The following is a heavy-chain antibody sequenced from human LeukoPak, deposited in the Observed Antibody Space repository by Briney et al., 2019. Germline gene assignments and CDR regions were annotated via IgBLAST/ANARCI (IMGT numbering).Heavy chain of an antibody. J-gene: IGHJ4*02. V-gene: IGHV1-24*01. CDR2: FDPEDGET. Sequence: ASVKVSCKVSGYTLTELSMHWVRQAPGKGLEWMGVFDPEDGETIYAQKFQGRVTMTEDTSTDTAYMELSSLRSEDTAVYYCATDAPPIVGATAFDYWGQGTLVTVSS. CDR1: GYTLTELS. D-gene: IGHD1-26*01. CDR3: ATDAPPIVGATAFDY.